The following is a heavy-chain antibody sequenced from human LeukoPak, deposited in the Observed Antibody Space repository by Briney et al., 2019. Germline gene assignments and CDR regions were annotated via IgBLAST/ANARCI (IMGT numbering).Heavy chain of an antibody. CDR2: IYYSGST. V-gene: IGHV4-31*03. D-gene: IGHD6-13*01. Sequence: SETLSLTCTVSGGSISSGGYSWTWIRQHPGKGLEWIGNIYYSGSTSYNPSLKSRVTMSVDTSENQFSLKVSSVTAADTAVYYCARETTQRQLGHDAFDIWGQGTMVTVSS. CDR1: GGSISSGGYS. J-gene: IGHJ3*02. CDR3: ARETTQRQLGHDAFDI.